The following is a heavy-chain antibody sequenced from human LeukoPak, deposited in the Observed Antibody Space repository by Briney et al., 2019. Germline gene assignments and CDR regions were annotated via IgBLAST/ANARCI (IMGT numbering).Heavy chain of an antibody. D-gene: IGHD6-13*01. CDR2: IGGPGFTT. CDR1: GFTFSGYA. J-gene: IGHJ4*02. Sequence: GGSLRLSCAASGFTFSGYAMSWVRQAPGKGLEWVSAIGGPGFTTVYADSVKGRFTISRDNSQNTPYLQMNSLRAEDTAVYYCAKGTLTKTHSISWDPFDYWGQGTLVTVSS. CDR3: AKGTLTKTHSISWDPFDY. V-gene: IGHV3-23*01.